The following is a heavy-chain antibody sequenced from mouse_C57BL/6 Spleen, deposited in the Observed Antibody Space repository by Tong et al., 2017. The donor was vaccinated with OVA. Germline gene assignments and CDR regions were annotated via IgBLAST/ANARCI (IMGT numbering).Heavy chain of an antibody. D-gene: IGHD2-1*01. J-gene: IGHJ1*03. V-gene: IGHV1-22*01. CDR1: GYSFTDYN. CDR2: INPNNGGT. CDR3: ARRGDYGNYWYFDV. Sequence: EVQLQESGPELVKPGASVKISCKASGYSFTDYNMNWVKQSNGKSLEWIGYINPNNGGTSYNQKFKGKATLTVNKSSSTAYMELRSLTSEDSAVYYCARRGDYGNYWYFDVRGTGTTVTVSS.